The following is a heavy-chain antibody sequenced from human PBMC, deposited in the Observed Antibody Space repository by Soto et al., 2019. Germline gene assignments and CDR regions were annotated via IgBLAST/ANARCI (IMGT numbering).Heavy chain of an antibody. Sequence: ASVKVSCKASGYTFTSYGVSWVRQAPGQGLEWMGWISAYSGNTNYAQMLQGRVTMTTDTSTGTAYMELRSLRSDDTAVYYCARERRDDYNLFYGMDVWGQGTTVTVSS. CDR1: GYTFTSYG. J-gene: IGHJ6*02. CDR2: ISAYSGNT. D-gene: IGHD4-4*01. V-gene: IGHV1-18*01. CDR3: ARERRDDYNLFYGMDV.